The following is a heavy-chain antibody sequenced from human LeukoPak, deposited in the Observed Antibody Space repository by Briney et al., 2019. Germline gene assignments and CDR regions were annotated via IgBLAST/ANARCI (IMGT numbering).Heavy chain of an antibody. J-gene: IGHJ4*02. CDR1: GGTFSSYT. V-gene: IGHV1-69*02. CDR2: IIPILGIA. CDR3: ARAFCSGGSCYSIDY. Sequence: SVKVSCKASGGTFSSYTISWVRQAPGQGLEWMGRIIPILGIANYAQKFQGRVTITTDESTSTAYMELSSLRSEDTAVYYCARAFCSGGSCYSIDYWGQGTLVTVSS. D-gene: IGHD2-15*01.